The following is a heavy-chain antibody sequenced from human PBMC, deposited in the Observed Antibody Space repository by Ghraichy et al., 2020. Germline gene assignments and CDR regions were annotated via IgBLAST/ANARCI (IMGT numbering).Heavy chain of an antibody. CDR3: ARYRGTGTTTEFDP. V-gene: IGHV3-11*04. Sequence: LSLTCAASGFTFSDYYMNWVRQAPGKGLEWVSCVSGSGSSVYYADSVKGRFTISRDNAKNSLYLQMNSLRAEDTAVYYCARYRGTGTTTEFDPWGQGTLVTVSS. CDR1: GFTFSDYY. D-gene: IGHD1-7*01. CDR2: VSGSGSSV. J-gene: IGHJ5*02.